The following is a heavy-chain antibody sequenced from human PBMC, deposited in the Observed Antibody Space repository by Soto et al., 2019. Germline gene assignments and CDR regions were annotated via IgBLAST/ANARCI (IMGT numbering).Heavy chain of an antibody. CDR1: GYTFTSYA. CDR3: ARVGYYDGEGSYYEFDY. CDR2: INAGNGNT. Sequence: QVQLVQSGAEVKKPGASVKVSCKASGYTFTSYAMHWVRQAPGQRLEWMGWINAGNGNTKYSQKFQGRVTITRDTSARTADMELSSLRSEDTAVYYCARVGYYDGEGSYYEFDYWGQGTLVAVSS. V-gene: IGHV1-3*01. J-gene: IGHJ4*02. D-gene: IGHD3-10*01.